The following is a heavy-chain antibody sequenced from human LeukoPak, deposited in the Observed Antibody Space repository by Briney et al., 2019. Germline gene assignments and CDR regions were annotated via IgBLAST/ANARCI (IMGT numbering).Heavy chain of an antibody. Sequence: ASVKVSCKASGCTFTSYGISWVRQAPGQGLEWMGWISAYNGNTNYAQKLQGRVTMTTDTSTSTAYMELRSLRSDDTAVYYCARENYNSGYDWNWFDPWGQGTLVTVSS. CDR2: ISAYNGNT. V-gene: IGHV1-18*01. J-gene: IGHJ5*02. CDR3: ARENYNSGYDWNWFDP. CDR1: GCTFTSYG. D-gene: IGHD5-12*01.